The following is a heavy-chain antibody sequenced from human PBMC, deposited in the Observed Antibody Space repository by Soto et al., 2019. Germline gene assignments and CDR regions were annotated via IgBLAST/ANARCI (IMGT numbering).Heavy chain of an antibody. Sequence: EVQLLESGGGLVQPGGSLRLSCEASGFTFSSCAMGWVRQAPGKGLEWVSTISGSGVSTYYADSVKGRFTISRDNSKNTLYLQMNSLRADDPAVYDCARDNRPAAGSAAGGYWGQGTLVTVSS. V-gene: IGHV3-23*01. CDR1: GFTFSSCA. CDR3: ARDNRPAAGSAAGGY. D-gene: IGHD6-13*01. J-gene: IGHJ4*02. CDR2: ISGSGVST.